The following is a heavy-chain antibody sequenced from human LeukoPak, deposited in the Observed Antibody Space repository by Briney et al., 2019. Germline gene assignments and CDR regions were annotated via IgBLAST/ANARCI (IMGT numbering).Heavy chain of an antibody. Sequence: GGSLRLSCAASGFTFSDYYMSWIRQAPGKGLEWVSYISSSGSTIYYADSVKGRFTISRDNSKNTLYLQMNSLRAEDTAVYYCARDILLWFGESSLNWFDPWGQGTLVTVSS. V-gene: IGHV3-11*04. D-gene: IGHD3-10*01. J-gene: IGHJ5*02. CDR1: GFTFSDYY. CDR3: ARDILLWFGESSLNWFDP. CDR2: ISSSGSTI.